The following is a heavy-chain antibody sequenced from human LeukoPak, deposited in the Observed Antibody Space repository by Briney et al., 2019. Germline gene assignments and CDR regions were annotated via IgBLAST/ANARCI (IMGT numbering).Heavy chain of an antibody. Sequence: ASVKVSCKVSGYTLTELSMHWVRQAPGKGLEWMGGFDPEDGETIYAQKFQGRVTMTEDTSTDTAYMELSRLRSEDTAVYYCATSIVPAATYYYYYGMDVWGQGTTVTVSS. CDR3: ATSIVPAATYYYYYGMDV. J-gene: IGHJ6*02. CDR1: GYTLTELS. D-gene: IGHD2-2*01. CDR2: FDPEDGET. V-gene: IGHV1-24*01.